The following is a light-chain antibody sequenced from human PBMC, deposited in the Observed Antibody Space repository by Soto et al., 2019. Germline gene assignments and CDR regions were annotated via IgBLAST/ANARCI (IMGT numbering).Light chain of an antibody. J-gene: IGLJ1*01. CDR2: DVS. CDR3: CSDAGSYAFVGYV. Sequence: QSALTQPRSVPGSPGQSVTISGTGTSSDVGGYNYVSWYQQHPGKAPKLMIYDVSKRPPGVPDRFSGSKSGNTACLTISGLQAGDEADYYCCSDAGSYAFVGYVFGTGTKVTVL. V-gene: IGLV2-11*01. CDR1: SSDVGGYNY.